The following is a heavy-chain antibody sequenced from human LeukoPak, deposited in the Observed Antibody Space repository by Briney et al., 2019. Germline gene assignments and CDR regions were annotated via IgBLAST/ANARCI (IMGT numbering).Heavy chain of an antibody. CDR1: GFTFSSYS. V-gene: IGHV3-21*01. CDR2: ISSSSSYI. Sequence: GGSLRLSCAASGFTFSSYSMNWVRQAPGKGLEWVSSISSSSSYIYYADSVKGRFTISRDNAKNSLYLQMNSLRAEDTAVYYCARAGVRGVITFLFDYWGQGTLVTVSP. D-gene: IGHD3-10*01. CDR3: ARAGVRGVITFLFDY. J-gene: IGHJ4*02.